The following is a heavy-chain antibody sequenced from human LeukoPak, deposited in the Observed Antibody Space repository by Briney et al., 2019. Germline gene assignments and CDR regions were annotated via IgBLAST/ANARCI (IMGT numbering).Heavy chain of an antibody. J-gene: IGHJ6*03. V-gene: IGHV4-34*01. CDR2: INHSGST. CDR1: GGSLRGYS. D-gene: IGHD3-22*01. CDR3: ARQETDYYDRSGLYMDV. Sequence: SETLSLTCAVSGGSLRGYSWSWVRQPPGEGLEWIGEINHSGSTDYNPSLRSRVSMSLDTSKKVLSLTLTSVTAADTAVYYCARQETDYYDRSGLYMDVWGKGTTVAVSS.